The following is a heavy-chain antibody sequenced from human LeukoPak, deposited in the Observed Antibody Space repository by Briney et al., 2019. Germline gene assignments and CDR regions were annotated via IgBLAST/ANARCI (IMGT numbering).Heavy chain of an antibody. CDR1: GYTLTELS. CDR3: ATAFAYSGSFALHY. Sequence: ASVKVSCKVSGYTLTELSMHRVRQAPGKGLEWMGGFDPEDGETIYAQKFQGRVTMTEDTSTDTAYMELSSLRSEDTAVYYCATAFAYSGSFALHYWGQGTLVTVSS. J-gene: IGHJ4*02. CDR2: FDPEDGET. V-gene: IGHV1-24*01. D-gene: IGHD1-26*01.